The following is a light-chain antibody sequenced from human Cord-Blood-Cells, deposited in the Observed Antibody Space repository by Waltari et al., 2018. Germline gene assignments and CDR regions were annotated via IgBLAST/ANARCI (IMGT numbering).Light chain of an antibody. CDR1: SSNIGAGYD. CDR3: QSYDSSLSVV. V-gene: IGLV1-40*01. Sequence: PGQRVTISCTGSSSNIGAGYDVHWYQQLPGTAPKLLIYGNSNRPSGVPDRFSGSKSGTSASLAITGLQAEDEADYYCQSYDSSLSVVFGGGTKLTVL. J-gene: IGLJ2*01. CDR2: GNS.